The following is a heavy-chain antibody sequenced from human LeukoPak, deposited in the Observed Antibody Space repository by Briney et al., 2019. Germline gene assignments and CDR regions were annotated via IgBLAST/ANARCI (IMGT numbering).Heavy chain of an antibody. J-gene: IGHJ2*01. D-gene: IGHD4/OR15-4a*01. Sequence: NPSETLSLTCTVSGDSISSYFWSWMRQPPGKGLEWIAYINYSGSTNSNPSLKSRVTISVDTSKDEFSLRLGSVTAADTAVYHCARRALDNWYFDVWGRGTLVTVSS. CDR1: GDSISSYF. V-gene: IGHV4-59*08. CDR2: INYSGST. CDR3: ARRALDNWYFDV.